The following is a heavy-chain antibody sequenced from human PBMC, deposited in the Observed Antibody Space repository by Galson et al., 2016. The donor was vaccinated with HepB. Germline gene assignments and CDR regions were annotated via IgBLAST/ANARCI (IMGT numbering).Heavy chain of an antibody. CDR2: IYHTGST. V-gene: IGHV4-4*02. J-gene: IGHJ4*02. CDR3: ARDGQQWLVPDY. Sequence: SETLSLTCAVSGGSISSSNWWSWVRQPPGKGLEWIGEIYHTGSTNYSPSLKSRLTISVDKSKNQLSLKLSSVTAAGTAVYYCARDGQQWLVPDYWGQGTLVSVSS. D-gene: IGHD6-19*01. CDR1: GGSISSSNW.